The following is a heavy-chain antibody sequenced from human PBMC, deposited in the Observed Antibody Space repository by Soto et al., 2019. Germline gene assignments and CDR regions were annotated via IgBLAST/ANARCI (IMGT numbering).Heavy chain of an antibody. V-gene: IGHV3-23*01. Sequence: HPGGSLRLSCAASGFTFSTYAMNWVRQAPGKGLEWVSKISDSGVDTYYADSVKGRFTISRDSSKNTLYLQMNSLRVEDSAIYYCAKDSSAYDPWFDPWGQGTLVTVSS. J-gene: IGHJ5*02. CDR1: GFTFSTYA. CDR2: ISDSGVDT. CDR3: AKDSSAYDPWFDP. D-gene: IGHD5-12*01.